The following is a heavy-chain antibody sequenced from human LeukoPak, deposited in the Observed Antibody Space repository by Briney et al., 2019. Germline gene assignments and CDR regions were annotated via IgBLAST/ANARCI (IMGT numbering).Heavy chain of an antibody. J-gene: IGHJ3*02. CDR2: ISSSSSDI. CDR3: VTDYGGSSGAFDI. D-gene: IGHD4-23*01. Sequence: GGSLRLSCTGSGFTLSSYAMNWVRRAPGQGLEWVSSISSSSSDIYYTDSVKGRFTISRDNAKNSLYLQMNSLRAEDTAVYYCVTDYGGSSGAFDIWGHGTMVTVSS. CDR1: GFTLSSYA. V-gene: IGHV3-21*01.